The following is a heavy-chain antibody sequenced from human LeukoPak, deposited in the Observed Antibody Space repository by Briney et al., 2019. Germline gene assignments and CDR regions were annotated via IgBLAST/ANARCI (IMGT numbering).Heavy chain of an antibody. Sequence: GASVKVSSNASGYTXTAYYMHWVGQAPGQGLEWMGWINPNSGGTNYAPKFQGRVTITRDTSISTAYMELSRLRSDDTAVYYCASLGYCRWGQGTLVTVSS. CDR3: ASLGYCR. CDR1: GYTXTAYY. V-gene: IGHV1-2*02. J-gene: IGHJ4*02. D-gene: IGHD2-15*01. CDR2: INPNSGGT.